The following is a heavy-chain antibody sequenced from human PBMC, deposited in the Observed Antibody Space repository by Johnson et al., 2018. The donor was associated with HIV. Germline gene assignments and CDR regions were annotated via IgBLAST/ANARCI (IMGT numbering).Heavy chain of an antibody. CDR3: GRDYDYDKSDQSGIDVFDV. CDR1: GFTFSTFA. J-gene: IGHJ3*01. V-gene: IGHV3-30-3*01. D-gene: IGHD3-22*01. Sequence: QVQLVESGGGVVHPGGSLRLSCAASGFTFSTFAIHWVRQDPGKGLDCVAVISYDGINKYYADSVKGRFTISRDNSENTAYLQMNGLTVEDTAMYYWGRDYDYDKSDQSGIDVFDVWGQGTKVTVSS. CDR2: ISYDGINK.